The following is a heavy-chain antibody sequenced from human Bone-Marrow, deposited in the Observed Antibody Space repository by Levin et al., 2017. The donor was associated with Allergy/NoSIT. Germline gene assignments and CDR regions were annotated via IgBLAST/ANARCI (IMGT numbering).Heavy chain of an antibody. Sequence: PSETLSLTCTVSGGSISTYHWSWIRQPPEKRLEWIGYIYYSGSTKYNPSLKSRVTLLVDTSKNLFSLKLSSVTAADSAVYFCARAIPSGGNSYYYYYMDVWGKGTTVTVSS. D-gene: IGHD4-23*01. CDR1: GGSISTYH. CDR2: IYYSGST. CDR3: ARAIPSGGNSYYYYYMDV. V-gene: IGHV4-59*01. J-gene: IGHJ6*03.